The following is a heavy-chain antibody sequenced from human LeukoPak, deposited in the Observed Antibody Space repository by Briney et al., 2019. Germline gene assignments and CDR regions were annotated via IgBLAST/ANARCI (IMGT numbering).Heavy chain of an antibody. V-gene: IGHV3-23*01. CDR3: AKDQGVYDSSGYYPLGY. CDR1: GFTFSSYA. CDR2: ISGSGGST. Sequence: GGSLRLSCAASGFTFSSYAMSWVRQAPGKGLEWVSAISGSGGSTYYADSVKGRFTISKDNSKNTLYLQMNSLRAEDTAVYYCAKDQGVYDSSGYYPLGYWGQGTLVTVSS. J-gene: IGHJ4*02. D-gene: IGHD3-22*01.